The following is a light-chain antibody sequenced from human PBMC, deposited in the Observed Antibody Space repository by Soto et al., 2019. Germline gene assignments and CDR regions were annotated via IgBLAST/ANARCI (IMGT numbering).Light chain of an antibody. CDR2: DAS. Sequence: DIQITQSPSTLSASVGDRVTITCRASQSISSWLAWYQQKPGKAPKLLIYDASSLESGVPSRFSGSGSGTEFTRTISSLQPDDVETYYCQQYNSYTLTFGGGTKVDIK. CDR3: QQYNSYTLT. J-gene: IGKJ4*01. V-gene: IGKV1-5*01. CDR1: QSISSW.